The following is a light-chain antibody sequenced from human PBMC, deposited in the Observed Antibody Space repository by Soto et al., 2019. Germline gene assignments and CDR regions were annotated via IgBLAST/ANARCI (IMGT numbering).Light chain of an antibody. CDR3: QQRRDWPLT. J-gene: IGKJ4*01. CDR2: EAS. CDR1: QNIDID. V-gene: IGKV3-11*01. Sequence: IVVTQSPSTLSLSPGERATLSCRASQNIDIDLVWYQQKPGQSPRLLISEASKRATGIPARFSGSGSGTDFNLTISGLEAEDFAVYHCQQRRDWPLTFGGGTKVEIK.